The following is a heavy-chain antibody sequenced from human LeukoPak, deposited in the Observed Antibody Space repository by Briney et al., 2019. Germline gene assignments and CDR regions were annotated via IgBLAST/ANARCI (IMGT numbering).Heavy chain of an antibody. Sequence: GGSLRLSCAASGFTFSSSDMNWVRQAPGKGLEWVSYISCSGSTKNYADSVKGRFTISSDNAKNSLYLQMNSLRAEDTAVYYCAREGSSYAPSGPFYFDYWGQGTLVTVSS. V-gene: IGHV3-48*03. D-gene: IGHD1-26*01. CDR3: AREGSSYAPSGPFYFDY. J-gene: IGHJ4*02. CDR2: ISCSGSTK. CDR1: GFTFSSSD.